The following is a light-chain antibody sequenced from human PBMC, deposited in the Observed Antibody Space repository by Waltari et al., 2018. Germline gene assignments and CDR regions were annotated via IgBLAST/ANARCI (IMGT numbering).Light chain of an antibody. CDR1: SSDVGGYNY. CDR2: YVS. CDR3: SSYTSSSTWV. Sequence: LTQPASVSGSPGQSITISCTGTSSDVGGYNYVSCAQQHPGKAPKLMIYYVSKLPSWVSNRFSGSKSGNTASLTISGLQAEDEADYYCSSYTSSSTWVFGGGTKLTVL. V-gene: IGLV2-14*01. J-gene: IGLJ3*02.